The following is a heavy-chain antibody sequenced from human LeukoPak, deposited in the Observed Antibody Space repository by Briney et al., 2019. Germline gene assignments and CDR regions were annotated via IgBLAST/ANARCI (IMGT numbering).Heavy chain of an antibody. Sequence: ASVKVSCKASGGTFSSYAISWVRQAPGQGLEWMGGIIPIFGTANYAQKFQGRVTITTDESTSTAYMELSSLRSEDTAVYYCARGSTYYDILTGYSVNWFDPWGQGTLVTVSS. V-gene: IGHV1-69*05. CDR3: ARGSTYYDILTGYSVNWFDP. CDR2: IIPIFGTA. D-gene: IGHD3-9*01. J-gene: IGHJ5*02. CDR1: GGTFSSYA.